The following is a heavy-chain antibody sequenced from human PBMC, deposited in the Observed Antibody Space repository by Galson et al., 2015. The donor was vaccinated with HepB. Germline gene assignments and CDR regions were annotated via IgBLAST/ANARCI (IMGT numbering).Heavy chain of an antibody. J-gene: IGHJ4*02. V-gene: IGHV3-13*01. Sequence: SLRLSCAASGFTFTAYDFHWVRQVTGKGLEWVSAIGIAGDTYYPDSVEGRFTVSREDAKNSLFLQMNSLRAGDTAVYYCTRARTNYAAPGGRAFDYWGQGTLVTVSS. CDR1: GFTFTAYD. CDR3: TRARTNYAAPGGRAFDY. D-gene: IGHD2-15*01. CDR2: IGIAGDT.